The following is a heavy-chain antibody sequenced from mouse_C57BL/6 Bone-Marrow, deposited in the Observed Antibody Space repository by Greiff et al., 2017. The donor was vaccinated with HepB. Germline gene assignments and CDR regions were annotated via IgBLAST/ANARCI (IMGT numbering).Heavy chain of an antibody. CDR3: ARQLGLFAY. CDR2: ISSGGSYT. V-gene: IGHV5-6*01. D-gene: IGHD4-1*01. Sequence: EVQVVESGGDLVKPGGSLKLSCAASGFTFSSYGMSWVRQTPDKRLEWVATISSGGSYTYYPDSVKGRFTISRDNAKNTLYLQMSSLKSEDTAMYYCARQLGLFAYWGQGTLVTVSA. J-gene: IGHJ3*01. CDR1: GFTFSSYG.